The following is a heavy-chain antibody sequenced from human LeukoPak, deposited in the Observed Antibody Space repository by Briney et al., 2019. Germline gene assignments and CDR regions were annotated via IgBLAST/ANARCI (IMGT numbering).Heavy chain of an antibody. CDR2: INPNSGGT. Sequence: ASVTVSCKASGYTFTGYYMHWVRQAPGQGLEWMGWINPNSGGTNYAQKFQGRVTMTRDTSISTAYMELSRLRSDDTAVYYCARVEWELPTNFDYWGQGTLVTVSS. V-gene: IGHV1-2*02. J-gene: IGHJ4*02. D-gene: IGHD1-26*01. CDR3: ARVEWELPTNFDY. CDR1: GYTFTGYY.